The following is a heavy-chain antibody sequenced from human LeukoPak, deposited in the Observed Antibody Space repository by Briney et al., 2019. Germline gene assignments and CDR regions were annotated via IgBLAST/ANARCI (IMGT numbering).Heavy chain of an antibody. CDR3: ARLYYDSSRYPNWFDP. V-gene: IGHV4-59*08. Sequence: NPSETLSLTCAVSGDSISSYCWSWIRQPPGKGLEWIGYIYYSGSTNYNPSLKSRVTISVDTSKNQFSLKLSSVTAADTAVYYCARLYYDSSRYPNWFDPWGQGTLVTVSS. J-gene: IGHJ5*02. CDR1: GDSISSYC. CDR2: IYYSGST. D-gene: IGHD3-22*01.